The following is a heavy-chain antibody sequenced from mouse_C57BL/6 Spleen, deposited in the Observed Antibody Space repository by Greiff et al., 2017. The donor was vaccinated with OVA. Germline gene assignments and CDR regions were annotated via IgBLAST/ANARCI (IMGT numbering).Heavy chain of an antibody. CDR3: ARGWKYYFDY. Sequence: EVKLQESGGGLVKPGGSLKLSCAASGFTFSDYGMHWVRQAPEKGLEWVAYISSGSSTIYYADTVKGRFTISRDNAKNTLFLQMTSLRSEDTAMYYCARGWKYYFDYWGQGTTLTVSS. V-gene: IGHV5-17*01. D-gene: IGHD3-3*01. CDR1: GFTFSDYG. J-gene: IGHJ2*01. CDR2: ISSGSSTI.